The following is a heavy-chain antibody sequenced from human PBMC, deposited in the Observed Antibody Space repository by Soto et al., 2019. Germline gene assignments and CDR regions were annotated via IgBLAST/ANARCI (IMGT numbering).Heavy chain of an antibody. CDR1: GGSLSTNP. J-gene: IGHJ4*02. V-gene: IGHV1-69*06. CDR2: TGSGTGPG. CDR3: ARRDSGGFFRFFDS. D-gene: IGHD2-15*01. Sequence: QVQLVQSGTEVQKPGSSVKVSCKTSGGSLSTNPISWVRQAPGQGLEWMGGTGSGTGPGNHAQKFQGRLTVTADKSTGTVYMELTNLSSVDTAVYYCARRDSGGFFRFFDSWGQGTLVTVSS.